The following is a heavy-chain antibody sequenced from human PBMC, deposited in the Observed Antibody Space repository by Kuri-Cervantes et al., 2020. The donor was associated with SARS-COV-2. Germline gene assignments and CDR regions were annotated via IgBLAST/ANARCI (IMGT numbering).Heavy chain of an antibody. CDR2: TFYRSKWHN. V-gene: IGHV6-1*01. D-gene: IGHD6-19*01. J-gene: IGHJ4*02. CDR1: GDSVSSNSAA. CDR3: AGGSSGRDY. Sequence: SETLSLTCAISGDSVSSNSAAWSWIRQSPSRGLEWLGRTFYRSKWHNDYAVSVKGRITISPDTSKNQFSLRLDSVTPEDTAVYYCAGGSSGRDYWGQGTRVTVSS.